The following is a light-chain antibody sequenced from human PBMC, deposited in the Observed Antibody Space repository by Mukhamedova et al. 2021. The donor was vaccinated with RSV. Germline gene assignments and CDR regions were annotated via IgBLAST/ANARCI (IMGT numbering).Light chain of an antibody. CDR3: QQYGTF. V-gene: IGKV3-20*01. Sequence: VSGIPDRFSGSGSGTDFTLTISSLEPEDFAVYYCQQYGTFLGGGTKVEIK. J-gene: IGKJ4*01.